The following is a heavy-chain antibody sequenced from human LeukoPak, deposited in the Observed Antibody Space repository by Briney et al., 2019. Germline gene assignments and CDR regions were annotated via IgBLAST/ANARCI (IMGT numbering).Heavy chain of an antibody. J-gene: IGHJ5*02. D-gene: IGHD3-3*01. Sequence: ASVKVSCKASGYTFTSYAMNWVRQAPGQGLEWMGWINTNTGNPTYAQGFTGRFVFSLDTSVSTAYLQISSLKAEDTAVYYCARLGRITIFGENWFDPWGQGTLVTVSS. CDR1: GYTFTSYA. V-gene: IGHV7-4-1*02. CDR3: ARLGRITIFGENWFDP. CDR2: INTNTGNP.